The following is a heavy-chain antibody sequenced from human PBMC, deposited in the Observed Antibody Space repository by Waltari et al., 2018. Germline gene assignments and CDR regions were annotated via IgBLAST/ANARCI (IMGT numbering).Heavy chain of an antibody. V-gene: IGHV3-21*06. D-gene: IGHD6-6*01. CDR2: ISRSSSHI. Sequence: EVQLVESGGGLVKPGGSLSVPCAASGLTFSTYDRNCAGQAPGKGLEWVSYISRSSSHIYYVDSVKGRFTISRDNAKNSLYLQMNSLRAEDTAVYYCVRDDAETARSSGMDVWGQGTTVTVSS. J-gene: IGHJ6*02. CDR1: GLTFSTYD. CDR3: VRDDAETARSSGMDV.